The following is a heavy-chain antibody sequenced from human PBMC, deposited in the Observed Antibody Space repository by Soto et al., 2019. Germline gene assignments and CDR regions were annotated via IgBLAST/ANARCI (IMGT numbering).Heavy chain of an antibody. Sequence: SGPTLVNPTQTLTLTFTFSVFSLSTSGVGVGWIRQPPGKTLEWLALIYWDDDKRYSPSLRSRLTITKDTSKNQVVLTMTNMDPVDTATYYCAHRPPVPGTLDYWGQGALVTVSS. J-gene: IGHJ4*02. V-gene: IGHV2-5*02. D-gene: IGHD6-19*01. CDR2: IYWDDDK. CDR3: AHRPPVPGTLDY. CDR1: VFSLSTSGVG.